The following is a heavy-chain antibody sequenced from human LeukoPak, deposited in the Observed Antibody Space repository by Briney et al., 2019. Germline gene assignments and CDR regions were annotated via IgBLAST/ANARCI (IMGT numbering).Heavy chain of an antibody. CDR2: ISHSGST. J-gene: IGHJ3*02. D-gene: IGHD4-11*01. CDR3: ARQTPDYSNLHDAFDI. CDR1: GFTVSSIY. Sequence: GSLRLSCAASGFTVSSIYMTWVRQPPGKGLEWIGEISHSGSTIYNPSLQSRITISVHTSKNQFSLKLGSVTAADTAVYYCARQTPDYSNLHDAFDIWGQGTMVTVSS. V-gene: IGHV4-34*01.